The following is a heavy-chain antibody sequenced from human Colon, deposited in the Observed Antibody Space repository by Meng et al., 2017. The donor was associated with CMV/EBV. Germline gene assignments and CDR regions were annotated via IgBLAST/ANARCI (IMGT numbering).Heavy chain of an antibody. V-gene: IGHV3-7*03. CDR2: IKQDGSEK. CDR3: AKSTVFFGVAKEGYFDY. D-gene: IGHD3-3*01. J-gene: IGHJ4*02. Sequence: GESLKISCAASGFTFSSYWMSWVRQAPGKGLEWVANIKQDGSEKYYVDSVKGRFTISRDNAKNTLYLQMNSLRAEDTAVYYCAKSTVFFGVAKEGYFDYWGQGTLVTVSS. CDR1: GFTFSSYW.